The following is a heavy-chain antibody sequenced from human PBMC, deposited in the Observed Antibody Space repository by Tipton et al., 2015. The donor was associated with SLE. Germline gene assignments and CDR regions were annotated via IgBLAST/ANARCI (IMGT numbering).Heavy chain of an antibody. CDR3: ASSSPGYTSGGGSLDY. V-gene: IGHV4-61*02. CDR1: GGSISNGSYY. Sequence: GLVKPSETLSLTCSVSGGSISNGSYYWSWIRQPAGKGLEWIGRIYSRGSTNSNLSLKSRVTISADTSKNQFSLMLSSVTAADTAVYYCASSSPGYTSGGGSLDYWGQGTLVTVSS. CDR2: IYSRGST. D-gene: IGHD6-19*01. J-gene: IGHJ4*02.